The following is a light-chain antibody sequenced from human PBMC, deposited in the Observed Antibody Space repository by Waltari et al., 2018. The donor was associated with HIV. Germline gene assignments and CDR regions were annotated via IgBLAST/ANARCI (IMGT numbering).Light chain of an antibody. CDR3: SSYAGSNNYVV. CDR1: SSDVGGYNY. Sequence: QSALTQPPSASGSPGQSVTISCTGTSSDVGGYNYVSWYQQHPGKAPKLMIYEVSKRPSGVPVRFFGSKAGNTASLTVSGLQAEDEADYYCSSYAGSNNYVVFGGGTKLTVL. J-gene: IGLJ2*01. CDR2: EVS. V-gene: IGLV2-8*01.